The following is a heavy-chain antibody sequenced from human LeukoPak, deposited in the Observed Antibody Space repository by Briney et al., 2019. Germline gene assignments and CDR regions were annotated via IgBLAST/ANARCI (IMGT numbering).Heavy chain of an antibody. J-gene: IGHJ4*02. CDR3: ARDGNGIDY. D-gene: IGHD1-26*01. Sequence: SETLSLTCTASGGSISSNYWSWIRQPPGKGLEGIGYIYYSGSTNYNPSLKSRVTISVDTSKNQFSLKLSSVTAADTAVYYCARDGNGIDYWGQGTLVIVSS. CDR2: IYYSGST. V-gene: IGHV4-59*01. CDR1: GGSISSNY.